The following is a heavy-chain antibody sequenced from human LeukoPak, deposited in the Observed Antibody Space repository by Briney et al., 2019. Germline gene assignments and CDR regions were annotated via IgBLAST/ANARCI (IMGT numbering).Heavy chain of an antibody. CDR3: ERLRPNVWGSYRTLFDY. J-gene: IGHJ4*02. CDR1: GGSFSGYY. D-gene: IGHD3-16*02. Sequence: SETLSLTCAVYGGSFSGYYWSWIRQPPGKGLEWIGEINHSGSTNYNPSLKSRVTISVDTSKNQFSLKLSSVTAADTAVYYCERLRPNVWGSYRTLFDYWGQGTLVTVSS. CDR2: INHSGST. V-gene: IGHV4-34*01.